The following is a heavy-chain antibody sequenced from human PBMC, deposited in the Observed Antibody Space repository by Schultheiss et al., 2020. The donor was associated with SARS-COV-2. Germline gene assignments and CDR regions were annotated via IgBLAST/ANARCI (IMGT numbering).Heavy chain of an antibody. Sequence: ASVKVSCKASGYTFTDYVMHWVRQAPGHGLEWLGWINPKDGGPHYAQKFQGRVTVTMDTSITTVYMELSSLRSEDTAVYYCAIRNSVSYYYYYGMDVWSQGTTVTVSS. CDR1: GYTFTDYV. J-gene: IGHJ6*02. CDR3: AIRNSVSYYYYYGMDV. CDR2: INPKDGGP. V-gene: IGHV1-2*02. D-gene: IGHD4-23*01.